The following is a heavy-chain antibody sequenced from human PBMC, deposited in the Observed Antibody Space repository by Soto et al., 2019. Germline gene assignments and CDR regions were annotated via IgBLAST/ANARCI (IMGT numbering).Heavy chain of an antibody. CDR2: IYYSGST. CDR3: ARRIVATETFEY. V-gene: IGHV4-59*08. D-gene: IGHD5-12*01. Sequence: PSETLSLTCTVSGGSISSYYWSWIRQSPGKGLEWIGYIYYSGSTNYNPSLKSRVTISVDTSKNQFSLTVTSVTAADTAVYYCARRIVATETFEYRGQGTLVTVSS. J-gene: IGHJ4*02. CDR1: GGSISSYY.